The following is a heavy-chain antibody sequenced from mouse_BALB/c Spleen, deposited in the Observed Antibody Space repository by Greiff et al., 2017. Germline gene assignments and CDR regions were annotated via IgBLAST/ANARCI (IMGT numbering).Heavy chain of an antibody. Sequence: EVQRVESGGGLVKPGGSLKLSCAASGFTFSDYYMYWVRQTPEKRLEWVATISDGGSYTYYPDSVKGRFTISRDNAKNNLYLQMSSLKSEDTAMYYCAREERGGLGRYFDVWGAGTTVTVSS. V-gene: IGHV5-4*02. CDR3: AREERGGLGRYFDV. CDR1: GFTFSDYY. J-gene: IGHJ1*01. CDR2: ISDGGSYT. D-gene: IGHD4-1*01.